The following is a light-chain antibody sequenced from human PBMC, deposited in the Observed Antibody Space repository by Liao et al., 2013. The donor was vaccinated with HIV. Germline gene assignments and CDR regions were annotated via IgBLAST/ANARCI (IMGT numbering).Light chain of an antibody. J-gene: IGLJ2*01. Sequence: SYVMTQPPSVSVVPGQTATIACEGDNIRGKSVHWYQQKPGQAPVLVIFSDSDRPSGVPERFSGFNSGNTATLTISGTQPTDEADYYCQAWDRNTAIFGGGTKLTVL. CDR3: QAWDRNTAI. CDR1: NIRGKS. CDR2: SDS. V-gene: IGLV3-21*01.